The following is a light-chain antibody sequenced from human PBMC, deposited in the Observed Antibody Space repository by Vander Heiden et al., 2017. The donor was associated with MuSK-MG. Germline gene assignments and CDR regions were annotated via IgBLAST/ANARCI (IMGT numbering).Light chain of an antibody. CDR1: QSISTW. V-gene: IGKV1-5*03. Sequence: DIQMTQSPSTLSASVGDRVTITCRASQSISTWLAWYQQKPGKAPKLLIYQASLLESGVPSRFSGSGSGTEFTLTITSLQPDDFATYYCQQDENFLCAFGQGTKVEIK. CDR2: QAS. J-gene: IGKJ1*01. CDR3: QQDENFLCA.